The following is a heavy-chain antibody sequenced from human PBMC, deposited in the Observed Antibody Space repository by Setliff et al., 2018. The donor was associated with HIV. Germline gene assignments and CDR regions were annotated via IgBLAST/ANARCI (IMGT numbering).Heavy chain of an antibody. CDR2: ISGSGGNT. Sequence: GGSLRLSCAASGFTFSNAWMSWVRQAPGKGLEWVSDISGSGGNTYYADSVKGRFTISRDNAKNTLYLQMNSLRAEDTAVYYCARAGGGGRWLHLSYWYFDLWGRGTLVTVSS. CDR1: GFTFSNAW. J-gene: IGHJ2*01. CDR3: ARAGGGGRWLHLSYWYFDL. D-gene: IGHD3-16*01. V-gene: IGHV3-23*01.